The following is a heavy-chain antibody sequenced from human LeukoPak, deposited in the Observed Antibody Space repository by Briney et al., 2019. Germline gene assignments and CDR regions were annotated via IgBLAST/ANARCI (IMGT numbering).Heavy chain of an antibody. CDR1: GFTFSSYG. D-gene: IGHD3-10*01. CDR2: ISYDGSNK. J-gene: IGHJ4*02. V-gene: IGHV3-30*18. Sequence: GGSLRLSCAASGFTFSSYGMHWVRRAPGKGLEWVAVISYDGSNKYYADSVKGRFTISRDNSKNTLYLQMNSLRAEDTAVYYCAKDKVGTYYYGSGSSYFDYWGQGTLVTVSS. CDR3: AKDKVGTYYYGSGSSYFDY.